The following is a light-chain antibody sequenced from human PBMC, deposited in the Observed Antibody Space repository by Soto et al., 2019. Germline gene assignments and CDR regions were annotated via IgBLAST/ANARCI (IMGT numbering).Light chain of an antibody. V-gene: IGKV3-20*01. J-gene: IGKJ1*01. CDR1: QSVSSSY. Sequence: EVVLTQSPGTLALSRGERATLSCRASQSVSSSYLAWYQQKPGQAPRLLIYGASSRATGTPDRFSGSGSGTDFTLTISRLEPQDFAVYYCQQYGSSRTFGQGTKVDIK. CDR3: QQYGSSRT. CDR2: GAS.